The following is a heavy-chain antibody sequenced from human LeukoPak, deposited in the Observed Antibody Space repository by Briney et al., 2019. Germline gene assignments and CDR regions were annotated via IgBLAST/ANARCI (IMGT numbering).Heavy chain of an antibody. D-gene: IGHD3-9*01. V-gene: IGHV4-39*02. CDR1: GGSISSSTIYY. CDR2: LYSSGST. J-gene: IGHJ5*02. CDR3: ARDLGLTISDNWFDP. Sequence: SETLSLTCTVSGGSISSSTIYYWGWIRQPPGKGLEWIGSLYSSGSTYYNPSLKSRVTISVDTSKNQFSLKLNSVTAADTAVYYCARDLGLTISDNWFDPWGQGTLVTVSS.